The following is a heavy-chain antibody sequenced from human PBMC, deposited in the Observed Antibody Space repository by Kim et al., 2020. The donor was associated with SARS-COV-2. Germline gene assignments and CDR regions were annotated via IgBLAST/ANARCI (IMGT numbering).Heavy chain of an antibody. CDR3: AARIAAAGPEEYYFDY. J-gene: IGHJ4*02. V-gene: IGHV4-34*01. CDR2: INHSGST. D-gene: IGHD6-13*01. CDR1: GGSFSGYY. Sequence: SETLSLTCAVYGGSFSGYYWSWIRQPPGKGLEWIGEINHSGSTNYNPSLKSRVTISVDTSKNQFSLKLSSVTAADTAVYYCAARIAAAGPEEYYFDYWGQGTLVTVSS.